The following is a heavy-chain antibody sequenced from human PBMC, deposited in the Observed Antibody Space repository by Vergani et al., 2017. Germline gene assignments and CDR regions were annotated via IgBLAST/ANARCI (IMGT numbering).Heavy chain of an antibody. D-gene: IGHD3-10*01. CDR1: GGSFSGYY. Sequence: QVQLQQWGAGLLKPSETLSLTCAVYGGSFSGYYWSWIRQPPGKGLEWIGSISHSGSTYYNPSLKSRVTISVDTSKNQFSLKLSSVTAADTAVYYCAKDLGFGANYYYYYGMDVWGQGTTVTVSS. V-gene: IGHV4-34*01. CDR3: AKDLGFGANYYYYYGMDV. CDR2: ISHSGST. J-gene: IGHJ6*02.